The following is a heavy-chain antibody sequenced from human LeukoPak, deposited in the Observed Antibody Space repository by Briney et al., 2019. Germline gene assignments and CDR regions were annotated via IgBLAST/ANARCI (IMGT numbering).Heavy chain of an antibody. CDR2: IFPSDSDT. Sequence: GESLKISCKGSGYSFTNYWIAWVRQMPGKGLEWMGSIFPSDSDTRYSPSFQGQVTISADKSITTTYLQWGSLKASDTAIFYCARGGNSGYQGWYFDLWGRGTLVTVSS. J-gene: IGHJ2*01. V-gene: IGHV5-51*01. CDR3: ARGGNSGYQGWYFDL. D-gene: IGHD1/OR15-1a*01. CDR1: GYSFTNYW.